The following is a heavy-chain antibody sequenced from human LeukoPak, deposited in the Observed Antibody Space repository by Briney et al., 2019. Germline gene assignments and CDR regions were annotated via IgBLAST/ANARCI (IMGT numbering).Heavy chain of an antibody. CDR2: INSDGSST. CDR3: ARDSAYGDYYY. J-gene: IGHJ4*02. Sequence: GGSLRLSCAAYGFTFSSYWMHWVRQAPGKGLVWVSRINSDGSSTSYADSVKGRFTISRDNAKNTLYLQMNSLRAEDTAVYYCARDSAYGDYYYWGQGTLVTVSS. V-gene: IGHV3-74*01. D-gene: IGHD4-17*01. CDR1: GFTFSSYW.